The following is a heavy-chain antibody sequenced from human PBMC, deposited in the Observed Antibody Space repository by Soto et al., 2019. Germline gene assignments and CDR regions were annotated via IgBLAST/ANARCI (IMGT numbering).Heavy chain of an antibody. J-gene: IGHJ1*01. CDR3: AKGPVVVVTGHSPPPRYFQH. Sequence: EVQLLESGGGLVQPGGSLRLSCAASGFTFSSYAMSWVRQAPGKGLEWVSAISGSGGSTYYADSVKGRFTISRDNSKNPVDLTMKRLEAADTAVFYRAKGPVVVVTGHSPPPRYFQHWGQGTLVTVSS. V-gene: IGHV3-23*01. CDR2: ISGSGGST. CDR1: GFTFSSYA. D-gene: IGHD2-15*01.